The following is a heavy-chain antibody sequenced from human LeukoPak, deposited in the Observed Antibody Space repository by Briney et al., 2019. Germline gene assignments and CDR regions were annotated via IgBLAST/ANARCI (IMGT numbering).Heavy chain of an antibody. CDR2: INIDGSRT. CDR3: ARDRCSSTSCSLGFLDV. CDR1: GFTFSTYW. J-gene: IGHJ6*04. Sequence: GGSLRLSCAASGFTFSTYWIHWVRQAPGKGLVWVSRINIDGSRTTYADSVKGRFTISRDNAKNTLYLQMNSLRAEDTAVYYCARDRCSSTSCSLGFLDVWGKGTAVTVSS. V-gene: IGHV3-74*01. D-gene: IGHD2-2*01.